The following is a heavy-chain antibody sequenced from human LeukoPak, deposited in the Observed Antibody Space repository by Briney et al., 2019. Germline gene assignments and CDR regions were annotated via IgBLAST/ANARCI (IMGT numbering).Heavy chain of an antibody. CDR3: AKGYDQFDY. D-gene: IGHD3-3*01. Sequence: GSLRLSCVASGFTFSDYYMSWIRQAPGKGLEWVSYIRSSGTTIHYADSVKGRFTISRDNSKNTLYLQMNSLRAEDTAVYYCAKGYDQFDYWGQGTLVTVSS. CDR1: GFTFSDYY. V-gene: IGHV3-11*01. J-gene: IGHJ4*02. CDR2: IRSSGTTI.